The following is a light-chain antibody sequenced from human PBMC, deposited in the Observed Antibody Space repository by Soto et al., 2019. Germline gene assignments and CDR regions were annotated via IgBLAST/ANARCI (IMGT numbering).Light chain of an antibody. Sequence: DIQMTQSPSTLSGSVGDRVTITCRASQTISSWLAWYQQKPGKAPKLLIYKASTLKSGVPSRFSGSGSGTDFTLTVSNLESEDFAVYYCQQCSNWPLTFGGGTKVDIK. V-gene: IGKV1-5*03. CDR2: KAS. CDR3: QQCSNWPLT. J-gene: IGKJ4*01. CDR1: QTISSW.